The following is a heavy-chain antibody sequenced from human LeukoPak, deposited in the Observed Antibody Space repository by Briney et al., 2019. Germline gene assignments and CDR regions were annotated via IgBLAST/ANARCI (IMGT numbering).Heavy chain of an antibody. CDR1: GFTFSDYY. D-gene: IGHD2-2*01. J-gene: IGHJ4*02. Sequence: GGSLRLSCAASGFTFSDYYMSWIRQAPGKGLVWVSRINSDGSSRNYADSVKGRFTISRDNAKNTLYLQMNSLRAEDTAVYYCARDRPPASTTIFDYWGQGTLVTVSS. CDR3: ARDRPPASTTIFDY. V-gene: IGHV3-74*01. CDR2: INSDGSSR.